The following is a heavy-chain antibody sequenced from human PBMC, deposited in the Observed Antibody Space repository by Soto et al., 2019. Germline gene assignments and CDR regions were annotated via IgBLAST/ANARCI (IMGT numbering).Heavy chain of an antibody. CDR2: ISYSGST. CDR1: GGSSGNYY. D-gene: IGHD3-16*01. Sequence: PSETLSLTCTVSGGSSGNYYWSWIRQPPGKGLEWIGYISYSGSTNYNPSLKSRGTISQDTSKKQFSLKLSSVTAADTAVYYCARGSDGDYSDYWGQGTLVTV. V-gene: IGHV4-59*01. CDR3: ARGSDGDYSDY. J-gene: IGHJ4*02.